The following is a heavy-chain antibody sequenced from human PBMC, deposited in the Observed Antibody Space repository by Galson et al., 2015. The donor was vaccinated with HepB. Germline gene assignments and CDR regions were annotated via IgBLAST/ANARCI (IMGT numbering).Heavy chain of an antibody. D-gene: IGHD5-24*01. Sequence: SLRLSCAGSGITVSTNAMSWVRQAPGKGLEWLAVIYSDGTIYYADSVRVRFTISRDESKNSVYLQMNSLRAEDTAVYYCARELPMATFDLWGQGALVTVSA. V-gene: IGHV3-66*01. J-gene: IGHJ5*02. CDR2: IYSDGTI. CDR1: GITVSTNA. CDR3: ARELPMATFDL.